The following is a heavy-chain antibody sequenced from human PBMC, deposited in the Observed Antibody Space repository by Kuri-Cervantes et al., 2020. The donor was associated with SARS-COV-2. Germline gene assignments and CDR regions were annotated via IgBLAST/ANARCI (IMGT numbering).Heavy chain of an antibody. CDR1: GFTFDDYG. CDR3: ARVVVVPAATEKQWLVWRLHDY. Sequence: GESLKISCAASGFTFDDYGMSWVRQAPGKGLEWVSGINWNGGSTGYADSVKGRFTISRDNAKNSLYLQMNSLRAEDTAVYYCARVVVVPAATEKQWLVWRLHDYWGQGTLVTVSS. D-gene: IGHD2-2*01. J-gene: IGHJ4*02. CDR2: INWNGGST. V-gene: IGHV3-20*04.